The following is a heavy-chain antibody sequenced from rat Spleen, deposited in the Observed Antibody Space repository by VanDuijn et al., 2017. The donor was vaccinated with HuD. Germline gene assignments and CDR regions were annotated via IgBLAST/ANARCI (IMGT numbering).Heavy chain of an antibody. CDR3: TRGEEAIGGY. J-gene: IGHJ2*01. CDR2: ITSSGTGA. D-gene: IGHD1-11*01. Sequence: EVQLVESGGGLVQPGRSLKLSCVASGFTFYNYWMTWIRQAPGKGLEWVASITSSGTGAYYVDSVKGRFTISRDNAQNTLYLQMNSLRSEDTATYYCTRGEEAIGGYWGQGVMVTVSS. CDR1: GFTFYNYW. V-gene: IGHV5-31*01.